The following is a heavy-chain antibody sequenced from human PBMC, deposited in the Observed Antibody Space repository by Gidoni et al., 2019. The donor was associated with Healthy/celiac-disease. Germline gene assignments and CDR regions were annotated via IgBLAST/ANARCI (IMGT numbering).Heavy chain of an antibody. CDR3: AKDHVSTVTLNNYYYYGMDV. D-gene: IGHD4-17*01. V-gene: IGHV3-30*18. CDR1: GFTFSSYG. J-gene: IGHJ6*02. CDR2: ISYDGSNK. Sequence: QVQLLESGGGVVQPGRSLRLSCAAPGFTFSSYGLHWVRQAPGKGLEWVAVISYDGSNKYYADSVKGRFTISRDNSKNTLYLQMNSLRAEDTAVYYCAKDHVSTVTLNNYYYYGMDVWGQGTTVTVSS.